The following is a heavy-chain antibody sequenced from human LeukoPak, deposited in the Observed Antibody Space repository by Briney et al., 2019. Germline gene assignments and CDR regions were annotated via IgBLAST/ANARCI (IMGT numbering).Heavy chain of an antibody. CDR2: INAGNGNT. J-gene: IGHJ4*02. CDR1: GYTFTTNA. CDR3: ARGSRPGIAAAEAYY. D-gene: IGHD6-13*01. Sequence: GASVKVSCKASGYTFTTNAIHWVRQAPGQRLEWMGWINAGNGNTKYSQEFQGRVTITRDTSVSTAYMELSSLRSDDTAVYYCARGSRPGIAAAEAYYWGQGTLVTASS. V-gene: IGHV1-3*01.